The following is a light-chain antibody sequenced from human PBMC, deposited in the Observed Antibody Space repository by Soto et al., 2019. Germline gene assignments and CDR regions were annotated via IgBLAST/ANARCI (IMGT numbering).Light chain of an antibody. CDR3: QQYNSWPPT. Sequence: EIVMTQSPDTLSLSPCDRVTLSCRASQSVNTYLAWYQQKPGQAPRLLIYAASTRATGIPARFSGSGSGTELTLTISSLQSEDFAVYSCQQYNSWPPTFGQGTRLEIK. CDR2: AAS. J-gene: IGKJ5*01. V-gene: IGKV3-15*01. CDR1: QSVNTY.